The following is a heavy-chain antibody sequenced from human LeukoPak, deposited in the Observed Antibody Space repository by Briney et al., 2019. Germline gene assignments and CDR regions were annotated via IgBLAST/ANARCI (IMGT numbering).Heavy chain of an antibody. J-gene: IGHJ4*02. Sequence: GGSLRLSCAASGFTFSSYSMNWVRQAPGNGLEWVSSISSSSSYIYYADSVKGRFTISRDNAKNSLYLQMNSLRAEDTAVYYCARDESWYYDFWSGYPKVNDYWGQGTLVTVSS. CDR2: ISSSSSYI. D-gene: IGHD3-3*01. V-gene: IGHV3-21*01. CDR3: ARDESWYYDFWSGYPKVNDY. CDR1: GFTFSSYS.